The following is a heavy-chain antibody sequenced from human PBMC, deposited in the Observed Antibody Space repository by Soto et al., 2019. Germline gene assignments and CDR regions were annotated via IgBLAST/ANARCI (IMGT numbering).Heavy chain of an antibody. CDR2: IYYSGST. Sequence: PSETLSLTCTVSVGSISSSSYYWGWIRQPPGKGLEWIGSIYYSGSTLYNPSLKSRVTISVDTSKMQFSLRVSSVPAADTAVYYCARLGGDFWSGYYADHWGQGTLVTVSS. J-gene: IGHJ5*02. D-gene: IGHD3-3*01. V-gene: IGHV4-39*01. CDR1: VGSISSSSYY. CDR3: ARLGGDFWSGYYADH.